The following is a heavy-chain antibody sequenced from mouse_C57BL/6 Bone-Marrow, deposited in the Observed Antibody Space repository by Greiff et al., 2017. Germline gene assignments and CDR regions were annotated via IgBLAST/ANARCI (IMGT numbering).Heavy chain of an antibody. CDR2: IDPETGGT. J-gene: IGHJ2*01. Sequence: VQLQQSGAELVRPGASVTLSCKASGYTFTDYEMHWVKQTPVHGLAWIGAIDPETGGTAYKQKFKGKAILTADKSTSTAYKELRSLTSEDSAVYYCTRCLYDCYSFDYWGQGTTLTVSS. D-gene: IGHD2-3*01. V-gene: IGHV1-15*01. CDR1: GYTFTDYE. CDR3: TRCLYDCYSFDY.